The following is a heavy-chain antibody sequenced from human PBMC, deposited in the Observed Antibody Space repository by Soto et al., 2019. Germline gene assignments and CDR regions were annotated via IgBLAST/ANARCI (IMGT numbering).Heavy chain of an antibody. Sequence: SETLSLTCTVSGGSISSYYWSWIRQPAGKGLEWIGRIYTSGSTNYNPSLKSRVTMSVDTSKNQFSLKLSSVTAADTAVYCCARELVVVVDATNLAYGMDVWGQGTTVTVSS. CDR2: IYTSGST. CDR1: GGSISSYY. J-gene: IGHJ6*02. CDR3: ARELVVVVDATNLAYGMDV. V-gene: IGHV4-4*07. D-gene: IGHD2-15*01.